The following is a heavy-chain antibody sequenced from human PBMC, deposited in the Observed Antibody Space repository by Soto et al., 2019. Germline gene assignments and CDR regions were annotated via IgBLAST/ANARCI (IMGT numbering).Heavy chain of an antibody. CDR2: IIPILGIA. J-gene: IGHJ5*02. CDR1: GGTFSIYT. Sequence: SVKVSCKASGGTFSIYTISWVRQAPGQGLEWMGRIIPILGIANYAQKFQGRVTITADKSTSTAYMELSSLRSEDTAVYYCARIRAGDYLDINWIDPWGQGTLVTVSS. CDR3: ARIRAGDYLDINWIDP. V-gene: IGHV1-69*02. D-gene: IGHD4-17*01.